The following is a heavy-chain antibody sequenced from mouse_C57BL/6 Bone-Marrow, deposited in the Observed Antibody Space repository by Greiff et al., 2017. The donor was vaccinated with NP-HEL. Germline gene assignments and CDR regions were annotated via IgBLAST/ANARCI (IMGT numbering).Heavy chain of an antibody. J-gene: IGHJ1*03. CDR1: GYNFTSYG. CDR3: AWEYHWYFDV. CDR2: IYPSSGNT. Sequence: QVQLQESGAELARPGASVKLSCKASGYNFTSYGISWVKQRTGQGLEWIGEIYPSSGNTYYNEKFKGKATLTADKSSSPAYIALRSLTAEDSAVYFGAWEYHWYFDVWCTGTTVTVSS. V-gene: IGHV1-81*01. D-gene: IGHD5-1*01.